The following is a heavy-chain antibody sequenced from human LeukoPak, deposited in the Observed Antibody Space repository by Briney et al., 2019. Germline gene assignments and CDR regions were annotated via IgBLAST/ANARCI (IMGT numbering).Heavy chain of an antibody. V-gene: IGHV3-13*01. CDR1: GFTFSNYD. CDR3: ASSPAYSSSWGAIDN. D-gene: IGHD6-13*01. CDR2: IGTAGDT. J-gene: IGHJ4*02. Sequence: GGSLRLSCAAPGFTFSNYDMHWVRQAAGKGLEWVSGIGTAGDTYYSGSVKGRFTISRENARNSLYLQMSSLSAGDTAVYYCASSPAYSSSWGAIDNWGQGTLVTVSS.